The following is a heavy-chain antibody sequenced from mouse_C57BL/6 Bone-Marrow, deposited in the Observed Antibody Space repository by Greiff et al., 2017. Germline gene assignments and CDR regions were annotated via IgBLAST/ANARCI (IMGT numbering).Heavy chain of an antibody. D-gene: IGHD2-2*01. CDR2: SRNKANDYTT. J-gene: IGHJ3*01. V-gene: IGHV7-1*01. CDR3: ASDGTMVTTSWFAY. Sequence: EVKLVESGGGLVQSGRSLRLSCATSGFTFSDFYMEWVRQAPGKGLEWIAASRNKANDYTTEYSASVKGRFIVSRDTSQSILYLKMNALRAEDTAIYYCASDGTMVTTSWFAYWGQGTLVTVSA. CDR1: GFTFSDFY.